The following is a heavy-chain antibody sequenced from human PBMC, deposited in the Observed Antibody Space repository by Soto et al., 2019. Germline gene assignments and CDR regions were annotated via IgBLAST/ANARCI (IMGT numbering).Heavy chain of an antibody. CDR3: TRREGCGGDCFSNFDY. J-gene: IGHJ4*02. CDR1: GSSFTSYC. CDR2: IYPGDSDT. V-gene: IGHV5-51*01. D-gene: IGHD2-21*02. Sequence: GSSLKFSGKVSGSSFTSYCIGVVLQMPGKGLEWMGIIYPGDSDTRYSPSFQGQVTISADKSVSTAYLKWSSLNVSDNAMYYCTRREGCGGDCFSNFDYWGQGTLVTVSS.